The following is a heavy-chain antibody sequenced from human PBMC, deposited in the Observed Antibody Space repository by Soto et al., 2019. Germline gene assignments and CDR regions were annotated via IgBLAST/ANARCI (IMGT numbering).Heavy chain of an antibody. Sequence: QVQLQESGPGLVKPSQTLSLTCTVSGGSISSGDYYWSWIRQPPGKGLEWIGYIFYSGSTYYNLSLTSRVTMSVDTSKNQFSLKLSSVTAADTAVYYCARGYDSSGYYSAFYFDYWGQGTLVTVSS. V-gene: IGHV4-30-4*01. CDR1: GGSISSGDYY. D-gene: IGHD3-22*01. CDR2: IFYSGST. J-gene: IGHJ4*02. CDR3: ARGYDSSGYYSAFYFDY.